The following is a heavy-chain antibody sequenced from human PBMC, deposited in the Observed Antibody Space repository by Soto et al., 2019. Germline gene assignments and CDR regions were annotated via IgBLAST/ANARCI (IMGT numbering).Heavy chain of an antibody. D-gene: IGHD6-13*01. Sequence: QLLLQESGPGLVKPSETLSLTCTVSGDSVRNSAYYWGWIRQSPGNRLEWIGSVSISGSKYYNPSLRSRVTFSVDTSKALLSLKLRSGTAADTAVYYFARGSTWKGRDWVDPWGQGTLVTVSS. CDR2: VSISGSK. CDR3: ARGSTWKGRDWVDP. CDR1: GDSVRNSAYY. J-gene: IGHJ5*02. V-gene: IGHV4-39*01.